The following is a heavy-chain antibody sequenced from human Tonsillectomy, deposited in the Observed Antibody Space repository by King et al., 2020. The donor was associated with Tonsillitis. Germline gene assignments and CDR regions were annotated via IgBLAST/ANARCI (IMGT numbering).Heavy chain of an antibody. CDR3: ARGEYSAAWMNY. CDR1: GYTFTGYY. J-gene: IGHJ4*02. Sequence: QLVQSGAEVKTPGASVKVSCKASGYTFTGYYIHCVRQAPGQGLEWMGWINPKNGATNTAQKFQGRVTLTSDTSSTTAYMELNSLRLEDTAVYFCARGEYSAAWMNYWGQGPLVTVSS. CDR2: INPKNGAT. V-gene: IGHV1-2*02. D-gene: IGHD6-6*01.